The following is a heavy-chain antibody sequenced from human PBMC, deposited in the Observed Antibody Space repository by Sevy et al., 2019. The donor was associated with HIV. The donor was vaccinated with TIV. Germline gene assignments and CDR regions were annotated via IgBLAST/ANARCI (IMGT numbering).Heavy chain of an antibody. V-gene: IGHV3-74*01. Sequence: QPGGSLRLSCAASGFTFRSYWMHWVRQAPGKGLVWVSRIDSDGNTATYADSVKGRFTISRDNAKNSLYLQMNSLRDEDTAVYYCARGLPQIPIAVAGISDYWGQGTLVTVSS. J-gene: IGHJ4*02. CDR2: IDSDGNTA. CDR1: GFTFRSYW. D-gene: IGHD6-19*01. CDR3: ARGLPQIPIAVAGISDY.